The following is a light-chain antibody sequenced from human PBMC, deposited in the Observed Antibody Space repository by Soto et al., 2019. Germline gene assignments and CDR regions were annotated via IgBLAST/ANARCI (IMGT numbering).Light chain of an antibody. J-gene: IGLJ3*02. CDR2: DTT. Sequence: QAVVTQEPSLSVSPGGTVTLTCGSSTGAVTSGHYPYWFQQKPGQAPRTLIYDTTNKQSWTPVRFSGSLLGGKAALTLSGAQPEDEAEYYCVLYMGSGIWVFGGGTKLTVL. CDR3: VLYMGSGIWV. V-gene: IGLV7-46*01. CDR1: TGAVTSGHY.